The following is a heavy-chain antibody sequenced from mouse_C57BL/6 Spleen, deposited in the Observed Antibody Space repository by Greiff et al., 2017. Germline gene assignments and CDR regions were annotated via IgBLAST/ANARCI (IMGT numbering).Heavy chain of an antibody. Sequence: EVKLQESGPELVKPGASVKISCKASGYSFTDYNMNWVKQSNGKSLEWIGVINPNYGTTSYNQKFKGKATLTVDQSSSPAYMQLNSLTSEDSAVYYCARGYDYDYAMDYWGQGTSVTVSS. CDR3: ARGYDYDYAMDY. CDR2: INPNYGTT. D-gene: IGHD2-4*01. V-gene: IGHV1-39*01. J-gene: IGHJ4*01. CDR1: GYSFTDYN.